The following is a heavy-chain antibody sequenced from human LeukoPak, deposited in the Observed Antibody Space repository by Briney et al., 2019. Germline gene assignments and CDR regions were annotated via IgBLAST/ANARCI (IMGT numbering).Heavy chain of an antibody. V-gene: IGHV4-59*01. CDR3: ARAPVVVPTAIYLDY. Sequence: SETLSLTRTVSRGSISDSYWSWLRQPPGKRLEWTGYIYYSGNTHYIPSLKSRVTISVDTSKNQFSLRLTSVTAADTAMYYCARAPVVVPTAIYLDYWGQGTPVTVTS. D-gene: IGHD2-2*02. CDR1: RGSISDSY. CDR2: IYYSGNT. J-gene: IGHJ4*02.